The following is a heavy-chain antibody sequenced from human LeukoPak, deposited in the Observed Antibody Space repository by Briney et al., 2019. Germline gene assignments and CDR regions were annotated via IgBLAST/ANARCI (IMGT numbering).Heavy chain of an antibody. CDR1: GYTYTSYG. Sequence: ASVKVSCKASGYTYTSYGISWVRQAPGQGLEWMGWISAYNGNTNYAQKLQGRVTMTTDTSTSTAYMELRSLRSDDTAVYYCARDPHPNTYYHDSSGPWGQGTLVTVSS. J-gene: IGHJ5*02. CDR2: ISAYNGNT. V-gene: IGHV1-18*01. D-gene: IGHD3-22*01. CDR3: ARDPHPNTYYHDSSGP.